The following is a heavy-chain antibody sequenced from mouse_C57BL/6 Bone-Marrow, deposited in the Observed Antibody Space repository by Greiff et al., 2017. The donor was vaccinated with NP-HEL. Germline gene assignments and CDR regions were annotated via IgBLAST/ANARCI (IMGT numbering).Heavy chain of an antibody. CDR3: ARLGGYYAMDY. V-gene: IGHV1-20*01. CDR2: INPYNGDT. CDR1: GYSFTGYF. J-gene: IGHJ4*01. Sequence: EVQLQQSGPELVKPGDSVKISCKASGYSFTGYFMNWVMQSHGKSLEWIGRINPYNGDTFYNQKFKGKATLTVDKSSSTAHMELRSLTSEDSAVYYCARLGGYYAMDYWGQGTSVTVSS.